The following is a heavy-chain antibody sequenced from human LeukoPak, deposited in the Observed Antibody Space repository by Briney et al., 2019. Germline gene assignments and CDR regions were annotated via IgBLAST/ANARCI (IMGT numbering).Heavy chain of an antibody. V-gene: IGHV1-46*01. D-gene: IGHD5-12*01. CDR1: GYTVTSYY. Sequence: ASVKVSCKASGYTVTSYYMHWVRQAPGQGLEWMGILNPSGGSSSYAQKFQGRATLTRATSTSTVYMELSSLRSEDTAVYYCARSRDGYDYDVRPWGAWGQGTLVTVSS. J-gene: IGHJ4*02. CDR3: ARSRDGYDYDVRPWGA. CDR2: LNPSGGSS.